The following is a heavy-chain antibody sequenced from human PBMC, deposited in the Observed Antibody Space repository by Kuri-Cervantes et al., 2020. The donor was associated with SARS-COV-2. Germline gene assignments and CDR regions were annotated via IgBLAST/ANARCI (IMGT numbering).Heavy chain of an antibody. CDR1: GFTFSSYA. CDR2: ISYDGSNK. D-gene: IGHD5-18*01. CDR3: VIVDTAMVGFGDY. J-gene: IGHJ4*02. V-gene: IGHV3-30-3*01. Sequence: GGSLRLSCAASGFTFSSYAMHWVRQAPGKGLEWVAVISYDGSNKYYADSAKGRFTISRDNSKNTLYLQMNSLRAEDTAVYYCVIVDTAMVGFGDYWGQGTLVTVSS.